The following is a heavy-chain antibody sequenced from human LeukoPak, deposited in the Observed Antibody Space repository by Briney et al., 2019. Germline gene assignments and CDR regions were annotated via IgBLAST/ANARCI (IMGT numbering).Heavy chain of an antibody. Sequence: PSETLSLTCTVSGGSISSGGYYWSWIRQHPGKGLEWIGYIYYSGSTYYNPSLKSRVTISVDTSKNQFSLKLSSVTAADTAVYYCARLNYDFWSGYQNTFYYFDYWGQGTLVTVSS. CDR2: IYYSGST. CDR1: GGSISSGGYY. J-gene: IGHJ4*02. V-gene: IGHV4-31*03. D-gene: IGHD3-3*01. CDR3: ARLNYDFWSGYQNTFYYFDY.